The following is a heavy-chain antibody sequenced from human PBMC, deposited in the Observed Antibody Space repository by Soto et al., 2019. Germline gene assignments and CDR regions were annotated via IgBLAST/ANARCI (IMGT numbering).Heavy chain of an antibody. CDR3: ARVVVAAYAEDYYYYMDV. D-gene: IGHD2-15*01. CDR2: IYHSGST. Sequence: TSETLSLTCAVSSGSISSSNWWSWVRQPPGKGLEWIGEIYHSGSTNYNPSLKSRVTISVDKSKNQFSLKLSSVTAADTAVYYCARVVVAAYAEDYYYYMDVWGKGTTVTVSS. J-gene: IGHJ6*03. CDR1: SGSISSSNW. V-gene: IGHV4-4*02.